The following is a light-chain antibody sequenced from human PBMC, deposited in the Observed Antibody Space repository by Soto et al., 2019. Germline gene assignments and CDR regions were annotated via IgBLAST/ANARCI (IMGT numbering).Light chain of an antibody. Sequence: QSALTQPPSASGSPGQSVTISCTGTSTDVGGYNSVSWYQQHPGKVPVLIIYEVSKRPSRVPDRFSGSKSVNTASLTVAGLQAEDEADYYCSSYAGSNNLLFGGGTKLTVL. V-gene: IGLV2-8*01. CDR3: SSYAGSNNLL. J-gene: IGLJ2*01. CDR1: STDVGGYNS. CDR2: EVS.